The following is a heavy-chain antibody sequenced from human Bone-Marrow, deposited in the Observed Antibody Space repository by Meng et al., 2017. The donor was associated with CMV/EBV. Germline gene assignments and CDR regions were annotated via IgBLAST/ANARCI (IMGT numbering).Heavy chain of an antibody. Sequence: GSLRLSCAVYGGSFSGYYWSWIRQPPGKGLEWIGEINHSGSTNYNPSLKSRVTISVDTSKNQFSLKLSSVTAADTAVYYCARGARLAVWGQGTTVPVSS. CDR3: ARGARLAV. V-gene: IGHV4-34*01. J-gene: IGHJ6*02. CDR1: GGSFSGYY. CDR2: INHSGST. D-gene: IGHD6-6*01.